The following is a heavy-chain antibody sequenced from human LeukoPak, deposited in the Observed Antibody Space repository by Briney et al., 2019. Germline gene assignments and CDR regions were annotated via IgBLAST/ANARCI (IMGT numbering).Heavy chain of an antibody. CDR3: AREAVAGGSGSNYHYYGVDV. CDR1: GGSISGYY. Sequence: KTSETLSLTCTVSGGSISGYYWSWFRQPPGKGLEWIGFISYSGSTNYNPSLKSRVTISVDTSKNQFSLKLSSVTAADTAVYYCAREAVAGGSGSNYHYYGVDVWGQGTTVTVSS. D-gene: IGHD3-10*01. V-gene: IGHV4-59*01. CDR2: ISYSGST. J-gene: IGHJ6*02.